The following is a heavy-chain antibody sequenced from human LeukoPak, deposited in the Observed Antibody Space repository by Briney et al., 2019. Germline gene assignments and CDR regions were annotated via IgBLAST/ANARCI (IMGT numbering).Heavy chain of an antibody. D-gene: IGHD3-9*01. CDR3: AKDLLKFDWLLSPLDY. Sequence: PGGSLRLSCAASGFTFSSYAMSWVRQAPGKGLEWVSAISGSGGSTYYADSVKGRFTISRDNSKNTLYLQMNSLRAEDTAVYYCAKDLLKFDWLLSPLDYWGQGTLVTVSS. CDR1: GFTFSSYA. CDR2: ISGSGGST. J-gene: IGHJ4*02. V-gene: IGHV3-23*01.